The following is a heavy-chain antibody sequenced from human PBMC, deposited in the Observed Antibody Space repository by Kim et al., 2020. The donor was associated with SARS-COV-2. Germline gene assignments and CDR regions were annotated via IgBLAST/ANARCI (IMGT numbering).Heavy chain of an antibody. J-gene: IGHJ4*02. D-gene: IGHD4-4*01. CDR3: ARVRGGDYSNYYFDY. Sequence: QKCQGRVTMTRNTSISTAYMELSSLRSEDTAVYYCARVRGGDYSNYYFDYWGQGTLVTVSS. V-gene: IGHV1-8*01.